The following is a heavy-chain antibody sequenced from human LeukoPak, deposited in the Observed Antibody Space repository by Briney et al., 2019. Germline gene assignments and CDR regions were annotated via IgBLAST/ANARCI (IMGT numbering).Heavy chain of an antibody. Sequence: GGSLRLSCAASGFTFSSYEMNWVRQAPGKGLEWVSYISSSGSTIYYADSVKGRFTISRDNAKNSLYLQMNSLRAEDTAVYYCAKGVSGYDYGSYYFDYWGQGTLVTVSS. CDR3: AKGVSGYDYGSYYFDY. J-gene: IGHJ4*02. CDR2: ISSSGSTI. D-gene: IGHD5-12*01. V-gene: IGHV3-48*03. CDR1: GFTFSSYE.